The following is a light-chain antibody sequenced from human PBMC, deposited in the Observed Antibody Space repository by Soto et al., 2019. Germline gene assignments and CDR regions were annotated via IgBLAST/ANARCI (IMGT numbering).Light chain of an antibody. J-gene: IGKJ1*01. CDR3: QQSYSTPWT. Sequence: DIQMTQSPSSLSASVGDRVTITCRASQSISNSLNWYQQKPGKAPNLLIYGASSLQSGVPSRFSGSGSGTDFTLTISSLQPEDFATYYCQQSYSTPWTFGQGNKVQIK. V-gene: IGKV1-39*01. CDR2: GAS. CDR1: QSISNS.